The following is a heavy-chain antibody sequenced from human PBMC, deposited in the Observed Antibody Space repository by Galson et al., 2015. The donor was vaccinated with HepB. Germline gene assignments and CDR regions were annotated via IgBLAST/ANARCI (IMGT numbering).Heavy chain of an antibody. J-gene: IGHJ6*02. V-gene: IGHV1-46*04. CDR1: GYTFTSYY. CDR3: ARDMYSRYYYGMDV. CDR2: INPSGGST. Sequence: QSGAEVKKPGESLKISCKASGYTFTSYYMHRVRQAPGQGLEWMGIINPSGGSTSYAQKLQGRVTMTRDTSTSTVYMELSSLRSEDTAVYYCARDMYSRYYYGMDVWGQGT. D-gene: IGHD6-13*01.